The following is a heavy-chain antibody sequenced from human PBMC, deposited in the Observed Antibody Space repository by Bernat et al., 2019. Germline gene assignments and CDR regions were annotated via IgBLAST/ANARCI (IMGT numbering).Heavy chain of an antibody. CDR2: ISSSSSYI. Sequence: EVQLVESGGGLVKPGGSLRLSCAASGFTFSSYSMNWVRQAPGKGLEWVSSISSSSSYIYYADSVKGRFTISRDNAKNSLYLQMNSLRAEDTAVYYCARGGSAAGINYYYYGMDVWGQGTTVTVSS. V-gene: IGHV3-21*01. D-gene: IGHD6-13*01. CDR3: ARGGSAAGINYYYYGMDV. J-gene: IGHJ6*02. CDR1: GFTFSSYS.